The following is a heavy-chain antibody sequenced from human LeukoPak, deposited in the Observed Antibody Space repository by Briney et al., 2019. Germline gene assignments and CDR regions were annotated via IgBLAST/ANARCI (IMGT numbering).Heavy chain of an antibody. V-gene: IGHV1-2*02. Sequence: ASVKVSCKASRYTFTDYYMHWVRQAPGQGLEWMGWINPDSGGTNYAQKFQGRVTMTRDTSISTAYMELSRLRSDDTAVYYCARGGWSLGYCSSSSCLDWFDPWGQGTLVTVSS. J-gene: IGHJ5*02. CDR1: RYTFTDYY. CDR3: ARGGWSLGYCSSSSCLDWFDP. CDR2: INPDSGGT. D-gene: IGHD2-2*01.